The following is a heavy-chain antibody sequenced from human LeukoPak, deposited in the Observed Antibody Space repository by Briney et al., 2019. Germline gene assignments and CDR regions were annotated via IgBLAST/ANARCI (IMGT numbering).Heavy chain of an antibody. J-gene: IGHJ4*02. CDR2: IYYSGST. V-gene: IGHV4-59*01. CDR1: GGSISSYY. Sequence: SETLSLTCTVSGGSISSYYWSWIRQPPGKGLEWIGYIYYSGSTNYNPSLKSRVTISVDTSKNQFSLKLSSVTTADTAVYYCARWNPYDSSGYYYAFDYWGQGTLVTVSS. D-gene: IGHD3-22*01. CDR3: ARWNPYDSSGYYYAFDY.